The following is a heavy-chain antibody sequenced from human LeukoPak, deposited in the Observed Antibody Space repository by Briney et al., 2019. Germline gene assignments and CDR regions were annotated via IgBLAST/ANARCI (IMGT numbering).Heavy chain of an antibody. CDR3: ARDRQDYDYVWGSYPLDY. D-gene: IGHD3-16*02. V-gene: IGHV3-11*06. CDR2: ISSSSSYT. Sequence: PGRSLRLSCAASGFTFSDYYMSWIRQAPGKGLEWVSYISSSSSYTNYADSVKGRFTISRDNAKNSLYLQMNSLRAEDTAVYYCARDRQDYDYVWGSYPLDYWGQGTLVTVSS. J-gene: IGHJ4*02. CDR1: GFTFSDYY.